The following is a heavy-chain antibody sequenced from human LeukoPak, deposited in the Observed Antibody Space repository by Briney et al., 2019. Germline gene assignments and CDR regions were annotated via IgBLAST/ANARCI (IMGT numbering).Heavy chain of an antibody. CDR2: VYYSGIT. Sequence: SETLSLTCAVYGGSFSGYYWSWIRQPPGKGLEGIGGVYYSGITQYNPSLKSRVTVSADTSKSQFSLRVNSVTAADTAVYYCARRPYHYDTIGPIWGRGTMVTVSP. CDR1: GGSFSGYY. V-gene: IGHV4-34*01. J-gene: IGHJ3*02. CDR3: ARRPYHYDTIGPI. D-gene: IGHD3-22*01.